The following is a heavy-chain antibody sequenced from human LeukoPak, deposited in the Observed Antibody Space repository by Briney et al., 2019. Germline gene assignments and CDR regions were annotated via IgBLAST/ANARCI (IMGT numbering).Heavy chain of an antibody. CDR2: ITSSSTSM. D-gene: IGHD3-9*01. CDR3: ARTYYDILTGYNPYFDY. J-gene: IGHJ4*02. CDR1: GFSFRSHG. Sequence: TGGSLRLSCAASGFSFRSHGMNWVRQVPGKGLEWVSSITSSSTSMYYADSVKGRFTISRDNAKNSLYLQMNSLRAEDTAVYYCARTYYDILTGYNPYFDYWGQGTLVTVSS. V-gene: IGHV3-21*01.